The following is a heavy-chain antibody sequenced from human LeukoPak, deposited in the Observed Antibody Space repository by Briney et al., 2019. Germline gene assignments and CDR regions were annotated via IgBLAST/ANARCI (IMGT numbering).Heavy chain of an antibody. V-gene: IGHV3-23*01. J-gene: IGHJ5*02. CDR2: ISGSGGST. CDR1: GFTFSSYA. CDR3: ANPPTVTTIRFDP. Sequence: PGGSLRLSCVASGFTFSSYAMSWVRQAPGKGLEWVSDISGSGGSTYYADSVKGRFTISRDNSENTLYLQMNSLRAEDTAVYYCANPPTVTTIRFDPWGQGTLVTVSS. D-gene: IGHD4-17*01.